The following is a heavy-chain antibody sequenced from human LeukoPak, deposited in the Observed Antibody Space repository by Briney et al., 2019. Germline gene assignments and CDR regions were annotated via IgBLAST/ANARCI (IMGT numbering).Heavy chain of an antibody. J-gene: IGHJ4*02. CDR1: GYTFTGYY. CDR3: ERDLEGYHYGSGNYPQ. CDR2: INPNSGST. V-gene: IGHV1-2*02. D-gene: IGHD3-10*01. Sequence: ASVLLACKASGYTFTGYYIHWLRHALGQRLECSNIINPNSGSTNDAREFQGRVTIIRDTSISTAYMELSSLTSDDTAVYYCERDLEGYHYGSGNYPQWGQGTLITVSS.